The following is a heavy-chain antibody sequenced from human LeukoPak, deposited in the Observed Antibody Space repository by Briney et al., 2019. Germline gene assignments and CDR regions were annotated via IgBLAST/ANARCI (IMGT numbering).Heavy chain of an antibody. CDR2: IYNGVNT. CDR3: ARSRAFNSGAFDP. V-gene: IGHV4-61*01. Sequence: SETLSLTCTVSGASVSSASYWTWIRQPPGKGVEWIVHIYNGVNTNYNPSLKSRVTISVDTSKNQFSLRLNSVTAADTAVYYCARSRAFNSGAFDPWGQGSLVTVSS. J-gene: IGHJ5*02. D-gene: IGHD1-26*01. CDR1: GASVSSASY.